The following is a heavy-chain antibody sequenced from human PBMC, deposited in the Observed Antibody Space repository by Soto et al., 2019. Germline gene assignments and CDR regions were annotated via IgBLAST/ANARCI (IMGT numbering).Heavy chain of an antibody. CDR3: ARDIARGAPDGYNSYSYGMEV. D-gene: IGHD5-12*01. CDR2: IYSGGST. V-gene: IGHV3-53*01. CDR1: GFTVSSNY. J-gene: IGHJ6*01. Sequence: SLRLSCAASGFTVSSNYMSWVRQAPGNGLECVSVIYSGGSTYYADSVKGRFTISRDNSKNTLYLQMNSLRAEDTAVYYCARDIARGAPDGYNSYSYGMEVWGQGTTVIVSS.